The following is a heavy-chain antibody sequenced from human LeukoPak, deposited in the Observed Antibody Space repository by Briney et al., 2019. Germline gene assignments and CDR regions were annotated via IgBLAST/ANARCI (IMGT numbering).Heavy chain of an antibody. CDR1: GGTFISYA. D-gene: IGHD2-2*01. Sequence: SVKVSCKASGGTFISYAISWVRQAPGQGLEWMEGIIPIFGTANYAQKFQGRVTITADESTSTAYMELSSLRSEDTAVYYCAREVGLYCSSTSCHDAFDIWGQGTMVTVSS. J-gene: IGHJ3*02. CDR2: IIPIFGTA. CDR3: AREVGLYCSSTSCHDAFDI. V-gene: IGHV1-69*13.